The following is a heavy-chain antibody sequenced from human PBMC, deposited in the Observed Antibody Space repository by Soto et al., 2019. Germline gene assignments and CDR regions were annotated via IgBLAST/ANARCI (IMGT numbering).Heavy chain of an antibody. CDR2: IYYSGRT. V-gene: IGHV4-59*01. J-gene: IGHJ4*02. D-gene: IGHD4-17*01. Sequence: SETLSLTCTVSGGSIRDYFWTWIRQPPGKGLEWIGYIYYSGRTNYNPSLKSRVSISVDTSKNHYSLQLRSVTAADTAVYYCARVGGDDFGDSGGFDYWGQRTLVTVSS. CDR1: GGSIRDYF. CDR3: ARVGGDDFGDSGGFDY.